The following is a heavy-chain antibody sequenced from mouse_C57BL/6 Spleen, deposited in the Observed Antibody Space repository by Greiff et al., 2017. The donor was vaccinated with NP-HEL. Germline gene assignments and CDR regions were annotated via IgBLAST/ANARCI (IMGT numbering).Heavy chain of an antibody. D-gene: IGHD3-2*02. V-gene: IGHV1-82*01. Sequence: QVQLQQSGPELVKPGASVKISCKASGYAFSSSWMNWVKQRPGKGLEWIGRIYPGDGDTNYNGKFKGKATLTADKSSSTAYMQLSSLTSEDSAVYFCARGELRPYYFDYWGQGTTLTVSS. CDR3: ARGELRPYYFDY. CDR1: GYAFSSSW. CDR2: IYPGDGDT. J-gene: IGHJ2*01.